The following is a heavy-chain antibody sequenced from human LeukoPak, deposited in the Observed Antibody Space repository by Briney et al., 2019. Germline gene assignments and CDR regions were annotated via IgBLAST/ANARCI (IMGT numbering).Heavy chain of an antibody. CDR2: IYYSGST. V-gene: IGHV4-59*01. CDR3: ARRSIVVVPAAVSGGFDP. Sequence: SETLSLTCTVSGGSISSYYWSWIRQPPGKGLEWIGYIYYSGSTNYNPSLKSRVTISVDTSKNQFSLKLSSVTAADTAVYYCARRSIVVVPAAVSGGFDPWGQGTLVTVSS. D-gene: IGHD2-2*01. CDR1: GGSISSYY. J-gene: IGHJ5*02.